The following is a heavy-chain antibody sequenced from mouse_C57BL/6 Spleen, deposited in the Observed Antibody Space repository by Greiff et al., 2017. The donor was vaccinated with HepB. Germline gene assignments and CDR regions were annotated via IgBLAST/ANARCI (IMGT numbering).Heavy chain of an antibody. J-gene: IGHJ2*01. CDR3: ARSDHFGH. CDR1: GYSFTNYL. V-gene: IGHV1-54*01. Sequence: VQLQQSGAELVRPGTSVKVSCKASGYSFTNYLIEWVKQRPGQGLEWIGVINPGSGGTNYNEKFKGKATLTADKSSSTAYMQLSSLTSEDSAVYLCARSDHFGHWAQVTPLTVSS. CDR2: INPGSGGT.